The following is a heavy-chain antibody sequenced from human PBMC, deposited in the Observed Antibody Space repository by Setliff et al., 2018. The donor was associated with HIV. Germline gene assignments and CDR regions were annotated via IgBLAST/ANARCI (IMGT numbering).Heavy chain of an antibody. CDR1: GDSIGSNTFY. D-gene: IGHD6-6*01. V-gene: IGHV4-39*01. J-gene: IGHJ4*02. CDR2: INHSGNT. Sequence: SETLSLTCSVYGDSIGSNTFYWGWLRQPPGKEPEWIGSINHSGNTYYYPSLKSRVTMSVDTSKNQFSLRLSSVTATDTAVYYCARHRASSSGFPLDFWGQGILVTVS. CDR3: ARHRASSSGFPLDF.